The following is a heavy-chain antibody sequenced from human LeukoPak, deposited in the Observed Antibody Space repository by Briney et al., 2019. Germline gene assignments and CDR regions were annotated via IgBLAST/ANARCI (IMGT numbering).Heavy chain of an antibody. CDR2: ISSSSSTV. Sequence: GGSLRLSCAASGXTFSNYGMNWVRQAPGKGLEWVSYISSSSSTVYYADSVKGRFTISRDNAKNSLYLQMNSLRAEDTAVYYCARSEAVAWSFDLWGRGTLVTVSS. CDR3: ARSEAVAWSFDL. D-gene: IGHD6-19*01. V-gene: IGHV3-48*01. CDR1: GXTFSNYG. J-gene: IGHJ2*01.